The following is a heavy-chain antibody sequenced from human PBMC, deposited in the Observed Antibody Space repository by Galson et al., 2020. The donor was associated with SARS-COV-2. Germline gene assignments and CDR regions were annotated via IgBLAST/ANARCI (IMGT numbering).Heavy chain of an antibody. CDR2: IHYKGNT. V-gene: IGHV4-31*03. D-gene: IGHD3-22*01. CDR1: GGSISSPAYY. J-gene: IGHJ4*02. CDR3: ARDQGYYELRGYQSLLDY. Sequence: SETLSLTCTVSGGSISSPAYYWSWIRQHPGKGLEWIGYIHYKGNTYYNPSLKSRVTISVDTSKNQFSLKLSSVTAADTAVYYCARDQGYYELRGYQSLLDYWGQGTLVTVSS.